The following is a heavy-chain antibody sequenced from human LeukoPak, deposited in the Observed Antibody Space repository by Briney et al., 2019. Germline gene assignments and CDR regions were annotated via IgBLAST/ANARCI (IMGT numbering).Heavy chain of an antibody. CDR3: AKDRIPDGKYSIDF. D-gene: IGHD5-24*01. Sequence: GGSLRLSCAASEFIFSDYAMGWVRQAPGKGLEWVSAISGSGGSTYYADSVKGRFTISRDNSKNTLYLQMNSLRAEDTAVYYCAKDRIPDGKYSIDFWGQGTLVTVSS. J-gene: IGHJ4*02. CDR1: EFIFSDYA. V-gene: IGHV3-23*01. CDR2: ISGSGGST.